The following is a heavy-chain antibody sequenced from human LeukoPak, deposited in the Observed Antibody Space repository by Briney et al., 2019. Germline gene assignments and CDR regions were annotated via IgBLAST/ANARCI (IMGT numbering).Heavy chain of an antibody. CDR2: VDSDGTTT. J-gene: IGHJ4*02. V-gene: IGHV3-74*01. Sequence: PGGSLRLSCVASGVTISGYWMHWVRQAPGKRLAWVSRVDSDGTTTRYADSVKGRFTISRDNAKNTVYLQMNSLRAEDTAVYYCARIITAAAADCWGQGTLVVASS. D-gene: IGHD6-13*01. CDR3: ARIITAAAADC. CDR1: GVTISGYW.